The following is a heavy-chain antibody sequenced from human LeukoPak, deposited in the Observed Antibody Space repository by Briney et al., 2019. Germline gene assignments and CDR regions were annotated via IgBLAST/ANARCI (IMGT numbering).Heavy chain of an antibody. CDR1: GGSFSGSY. D-gene: IGHD3-16*02. CDR3: ARGTTKGYDYVWGSYRYSFDY. CDR2: INHSGST. Sequence: PSDTLSLTCAVYGGSFSGSYWSWIRQPPGKGLEWIGEINHSGSTNYNPSLKSRVTISVDTSKNQFSLKLSSVTAADTAVYYCARGTTKGYDYVWGSYRYSFDYWGQGTLVTVSS. V-gene: IGHV4-34*01. J-gene: IGHJ4*02.